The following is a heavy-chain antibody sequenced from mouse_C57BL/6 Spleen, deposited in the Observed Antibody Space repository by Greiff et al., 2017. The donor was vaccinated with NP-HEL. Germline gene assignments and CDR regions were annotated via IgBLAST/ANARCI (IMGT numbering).Heavy chain of an antibody. J-gene: IGHJ4*01. CDR3: ARRDSKNAMDY. CDR2: IYPGSGNT. D-gene: IGHD2-5*01. V-gene: IGHV1-76*01. CDR1: GYTFTDYY. Sequence: VQRVESGAELVRPGASVKLSCKASGYTFTDYYINWVKQRPGQGLEWIARIYPGSGNTYYNEKFKGKATLTAEKSSSTAYMQLSSLTSEDSAVYFCARRDSKNAMDYWGQGTSVTVSS.